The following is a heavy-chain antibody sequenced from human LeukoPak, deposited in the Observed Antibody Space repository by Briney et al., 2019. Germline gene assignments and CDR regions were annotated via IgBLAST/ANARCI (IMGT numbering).Heavy chain of an antibody. V-gene: IGHV4-34*01. D-gene: IGHD5-18*01. Sequence: SETLSLTCAVYGGSFSGYYWSWIRQPPGKGLEWIGEINHSGSTNYNPSLKSRVTISVGTSKNQFSLKLSSVTAADTAVYYCARGPHSYGYGVLYYGMDVWGQGTTVTVSS. CDR1: GGSFSGYY. CDR3: ARGPHSYGYGVLYYGMDV. CDR2: INHSGST. J-gene: IGHJ6*02.